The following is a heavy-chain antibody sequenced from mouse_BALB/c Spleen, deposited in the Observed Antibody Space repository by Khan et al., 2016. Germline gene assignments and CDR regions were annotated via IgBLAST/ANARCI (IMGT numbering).Heavy chain of an antibody. V-gene: IGHV9-3*02. Sequence: QIQLVQSGPELKKPGETVKISCKASEYTFTNYGMNWVKQAPGKGLKWMGWINTNTGEPTYAEEFKGRFALPLEASARTAYLQINTLKNEDSATFFVARTGDYPSYAIDYWGQGTSVTVSS. CDR3: ARTGDYPSYAIDY. J-gene: IGHJ4*01. CDR2: INTNTGEP. D-gene: IGHD2-13*01. CDR1: EYTFTNYG.